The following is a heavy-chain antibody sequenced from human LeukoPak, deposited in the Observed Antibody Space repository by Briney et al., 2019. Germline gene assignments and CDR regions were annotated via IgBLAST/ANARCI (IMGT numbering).Heavy chain of an antibody. V-gene: IGHV1-2*02. Sequence: GASVKVPYMASGYTFTDYYMHWVRQAPGQGLEWMGWINPNSGGTNYAQKFLGRVTMTRDTSISTAYMELSRLKSDDTAVYYCAREYYDILTGYDPSYYMDVWGKGATVTVSS. CDR2: INPNSGGT. D-gene: IGHD3-9*01. CDR3: AREYYDILTGYDPSYYMDV. CDR1: GYTFTDYY. J-gene: IGHJ6*03.